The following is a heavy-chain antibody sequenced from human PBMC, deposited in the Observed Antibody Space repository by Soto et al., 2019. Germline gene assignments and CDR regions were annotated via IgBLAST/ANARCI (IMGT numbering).Heavy chain of an antibody. J-gene: IGHJ6*02. D-gene: IGHD6-19*01. V-gene: IGHV3-30*18. CDR3: AKASSGWYGGVWGMDV. Sequence: QVQLVESGGGVVQPGRSLRLSCAASGFTFSSYGMHWVRQAPGKGLEWVAVISYDGSNKYYADSVKGRFTISRDNSKNTLYLQMNSLRAEDTAVYYCAKASSGWYGGVWGMDVWGQGTTVAVSS. CDR2: ISYDGSNK. CDR1: GFTFSSYG.